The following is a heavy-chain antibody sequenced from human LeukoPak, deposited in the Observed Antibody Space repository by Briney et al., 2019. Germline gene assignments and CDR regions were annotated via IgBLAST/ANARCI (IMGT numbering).Heavy chain of an antibody. V-gene: IGHV3-11*04. CDR1: GFTFSDYY. J-gene: IGHJ4*02. Sequence: AGGSLRLSCAASGFTFSDYYMSWIRQAPGKGLEWVSYISSSGSTIYYADSVKGRFTISRDNAKNSLYLQMNSLRAEDTAVYYCARAGDLAAAGTSFDYWGQGTLVTVSS. D-gene: IGHD6-13*01. CDR3: ARAGDLAAAGTSFDY. CDR2: ISSSGSTI.